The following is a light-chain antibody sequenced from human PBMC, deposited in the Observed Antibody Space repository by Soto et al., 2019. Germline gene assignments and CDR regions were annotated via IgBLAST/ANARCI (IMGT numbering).Light chain of an antibody. CDR2: GAS. Sequence: EIVMTQSPATLSVSPGERATLSCRASQSVSSNLAWYQQKPGQAPRLLIYGASTRATGIPARFSGSGSGTEFTLTISSLQSEDFAVYYCQQYNNWPRTLGQGT. CDR3: QQYNNWPRT. CDR1: QSVSSN. V-gene: IGKV3-15*01. J-gene: IGKJ1*01.